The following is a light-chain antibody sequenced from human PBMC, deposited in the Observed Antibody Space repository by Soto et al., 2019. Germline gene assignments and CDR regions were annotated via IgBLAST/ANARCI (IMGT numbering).Light chain of an antibody. Sequence: NFMLTQPHSVSESPGKTVTISCTRSSGSIVSNYVQWYRQRPGSSPTTLIYENNERPSEVPERFSGSIDISSNSASLTISGLKTEDEADYYCQSYDRSNQVSGGGTKLTVL. CDR3: QSYDRSNQV. V-gene: IGLV6-57*01. J-gene: IGLJ3*02. CDR2: ENN. CDR1: SGSIVSNY.